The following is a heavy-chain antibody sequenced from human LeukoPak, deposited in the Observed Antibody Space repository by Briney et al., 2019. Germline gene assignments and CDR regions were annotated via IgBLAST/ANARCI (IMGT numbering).Heavy chain of an antibody. CDR2: ISGSGGST. Sequence: GGSLRLSCAASGFTFSSYAMSWVRQAPGQGLEWVSVISGSGGSTYYADSVKGRFTISRDNSKNTLYLQMNSLRAEDTAVYYCAKDRGYSGYDAFDYWGQGTLVTVSS. V-gene: IGHV3-23*01. D-gene: IGHD5-12*01. CDR3: AKDRGYSGYDAFDY. CDR1: GFTFSSYA. J-gene: IGHJ4*02.